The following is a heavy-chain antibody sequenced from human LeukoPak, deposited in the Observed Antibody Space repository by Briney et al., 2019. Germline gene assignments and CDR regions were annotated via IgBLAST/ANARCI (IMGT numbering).Heavy chain of an antibody. CDR3: ARDRGYGGNAGFDY. CDR1: GFTFSSYS. CDR2: ISSSSSYI. J-gene: IGHJ4*02. D-gene: IGHD4-23*01. V-gene: IGHV3-21*01. Sequence: NPGGSLRLSCAASGFTFSSYSMNWVRQAPGKGLEWVSSISSSSSYIYYADSVKGRFTISRDNAKNSLYLQMNSLRAEDTAVYYCARDRGYGGNAGFDYWGQGTLVTVSS.